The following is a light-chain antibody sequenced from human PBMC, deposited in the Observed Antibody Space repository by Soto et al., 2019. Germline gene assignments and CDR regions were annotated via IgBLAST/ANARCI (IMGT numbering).Light chain of an antibody. J-gene: IGKJ1*01. Sequence: DIQMTQSPSTLSASVGDRVTITCRSSQSTSGYLAWYQQKPGKAPKLLIYDASSLESGVPSRFSGSASGTEFTLTIRSLQPDDFATYYCQQYNTYPWTCGQGTKVDMK. V-gene: IGKV1-5*01. CDR3: QQYNTYPWT. CDR1: QSTSGY. CDR2: DAS.